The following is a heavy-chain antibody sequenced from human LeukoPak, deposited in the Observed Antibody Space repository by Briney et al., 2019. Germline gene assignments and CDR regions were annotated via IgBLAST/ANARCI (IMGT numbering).Heavy chain of an antibody. CDR3: ARGRAPYDSSGYYYGSFDY. CDR1: GYTFTGYY. CDR2: INPNSGGT. Sequence: ASVKVSCKASGYTFTGYYMHWVRQAPGQGLEWMGWINPNSGGTNYAQKFQGRVTMTRDTSISTAYMELSRLRSDDTAVYYCARGRAPYDSSGYYYGSFDYWGQGTLVTVSS. J-gene: IGHJ4*02. V-gene: IGHV1-2*02. D-gene: IGHD3-22*01.